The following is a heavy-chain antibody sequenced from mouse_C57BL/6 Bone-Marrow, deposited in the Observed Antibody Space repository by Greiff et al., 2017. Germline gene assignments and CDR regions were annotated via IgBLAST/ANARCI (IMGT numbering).Heavy chain of an antibody. CDR2: LYPGSGNT. V-gene: IGHV1-84*01. CDR3: ARTGTEGFAY. Sequence: QVQLQQSGPELVKPGASVKISCKASGYTFTDYYINWVKQGPGQGLEWIGWLYPGSGNTKYNEKFKGKATLTVDTSSSTAYMQLSSLTSEDSAVYFCARTGTEGFAYWGQGTLVTVSA. D-gene: IGHD4-1*01. J-gene: IGHJ3*01. CDR1: GYTFTDYY.